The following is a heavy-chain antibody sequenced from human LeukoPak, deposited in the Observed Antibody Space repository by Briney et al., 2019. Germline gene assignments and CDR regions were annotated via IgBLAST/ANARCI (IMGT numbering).Heavy chain of an antibody. Sequence: GGALRLSCAASGFTFSSYWMSWVRQAPGKGLKWVANIKQDGSEKYYVDSVKGRFTISRDNAKNSLYLQMNSLRAEDTAVYYCARDSSYYYGSGYMDVWGKGTTVTVSS. J-gene: IGHJ6*03. CDR1: GFTFSSYW. V-gene: IGHV3-7*01. CDR3: ARDSSYYYGSGYMDV. D-gene: IGHD3-10*01. CDR2: IKQDGSEK.